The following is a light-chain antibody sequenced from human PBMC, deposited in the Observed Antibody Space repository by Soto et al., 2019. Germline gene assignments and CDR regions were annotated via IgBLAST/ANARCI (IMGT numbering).Light chain of an antibody. V-gene: IGKV3-15*01. CDR3: QQYNNWPPIT. J-gene: IGKJ5*01. CDR1: QSVSSSY. Sequence: EIVLTQSPGTLSLCRWVXVPLSFRAIQSVSSSYLAWYQQKPGQAPRLLIYGASTRATDIPARFSGSGSGTEFTLTISSLQSEDFAVYYCQQYNNWPPITFGQGTRLEIK. CDR2: GAS.